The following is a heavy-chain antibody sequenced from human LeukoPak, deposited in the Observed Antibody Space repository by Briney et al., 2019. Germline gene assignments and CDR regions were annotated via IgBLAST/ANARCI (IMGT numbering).Heavy chain of an antibody. CDR2: INHSGST. V-gene: IGHV4-34*01. D-gene: IGHD6-19*01. CDR3: AEVAGIPTLDAFDI. CDR1: GGSFSGYY. J-gene: IGHJ3*02. Sequence: SETLSLTCAVYGGSFSGYYWSWIRQPPGKGLEWIGEINHSGSTNYNPSLKSRVTISVDTSKNQFSLKLSSVTAADTAVYYCAEVAGIPTLDAFDIWGQGTMVTVSS.